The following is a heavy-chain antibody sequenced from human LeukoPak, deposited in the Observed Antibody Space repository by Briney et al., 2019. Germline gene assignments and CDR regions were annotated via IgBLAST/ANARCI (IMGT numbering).Heavy chain of an antibody. Sequence: ASVKVSCKASGYTFTSYGISWVRQAPGQGLEWMGWISAYNGNTNYAQKLQGRVTMTTDTSTSTAYVELRSLRSDDTAVYYCARTPWGYDSSGYLDYWGQGTLVTVSS. CDR2: ISAYNGNT. V-gene: IGHV1-18*01. D-gene: IGHD3-22*01. CDR3: ARTPWGYDSSGYLDY. J-gene: IGHJ4*02. CDR1: GYTFTSYG.